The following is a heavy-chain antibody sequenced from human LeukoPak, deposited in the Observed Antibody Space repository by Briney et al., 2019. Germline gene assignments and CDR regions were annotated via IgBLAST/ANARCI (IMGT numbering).Heavy chain of an antibody. D-gene: IGHD2-15*01. CDR1: GFTFSSYG. CDR2: ISGTGGTT. Sequence: PGGSLRLSCAASGFTFSSYGMSWVRQAPGKGLEWVSAISGTGGTTYYADSVKGRFTISRDNSKNTLYLQMNSLRAEDTAVYYCAKNGDRGAYCSGGSCYPYYYYYMDVWGKGTTATISS. CDR3: AKNGDRGAYCSGGSCYPYYYYYMDV. J-gene: IGHJ6*03. V-gene: IGHV3-23*01.